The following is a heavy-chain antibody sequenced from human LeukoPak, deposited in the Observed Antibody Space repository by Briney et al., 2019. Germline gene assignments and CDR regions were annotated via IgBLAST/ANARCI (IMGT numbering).Heavy chain of an antibody. V-gene: IGHV1-2*02. J-gene: IGHJ4*02. CDR3: ARDQIYAYCGGDCYHFDY. CDR2: INPNSGGT. D-gene: IGHD2-21*02. Sequence: ASVKVSCKASGYTFTGYYMHWVRQAPGQGLEWMGWINPNSGGTNYAQKFQGRVTMTRDTSISTAYMELSSPRSEDTAVYYCARDQIYAYCGGDCYHFDYWGQGTLVTVSS. CDR1: GYTFTGYY.